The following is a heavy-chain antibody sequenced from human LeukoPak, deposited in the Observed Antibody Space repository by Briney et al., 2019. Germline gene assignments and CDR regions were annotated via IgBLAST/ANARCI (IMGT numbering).Heavy chain of an antibody. D-gene: IGHD6-19*01. Sequence: ASVKVSCKASGYTFTSYGISWVRQAPGQGLEWMGWISAYNGCTNYAQKFQGRVTMTTDTSTSTAYMELRSLRSDDTAVYYCAREDSSGWYFDYWGQGTLVTVSS. J-gene: IGHJ4*02. CDR3: AREDSSGWYFDY. CDR1: GYTFTSYG. CDR2: ISAYNGCT. V-gene: IGHV1-18*01.